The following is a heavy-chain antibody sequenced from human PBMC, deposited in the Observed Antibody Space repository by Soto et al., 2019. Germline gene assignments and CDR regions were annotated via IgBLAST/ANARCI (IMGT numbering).Heavy chain of an antibody. D-gene: IGHD2-21*01. CDR3: ARGYGGEVPDWFDP. Sequence: QVQLQESGPGLVRPSQTLSLTCTGSGGSISSGDFHWSWIRQPPGKGLEWIGYIHFSGTTYYNPSLKSRVTMSVDTSKDQFSLKLSSVTAADTAVYYCARGYGGEVPDWFDPWGQGTQVTVSS. CDR1: GGSISSGDFH. CDR2: IHFSGTT. V-gene: IGHV4-30-4*01. J-gene: IGHJ5*02.